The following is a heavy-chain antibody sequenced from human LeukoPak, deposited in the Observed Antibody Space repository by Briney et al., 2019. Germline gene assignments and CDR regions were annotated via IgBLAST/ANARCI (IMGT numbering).Heavy chain of an antibody. CDR3: AGGYSSSWYRTPHDFDI. Sequence: GGSLEISLQGSGYRFTSYWIGWVRPRPGKGLGWMGIIYPGDSDTRYSPSFQGQVTISADKSISTAYLQWSSLKASDTAMYYCAGGYSSSWYRTPHDFDIWGQGTMVTVSS. V-gene: IGHV5-51*01. CDR1: GYRFTSYW. J-gene: IGHJ3*02. CDR2: IYPGDSDT. D-gene: IGHD6-13*01.